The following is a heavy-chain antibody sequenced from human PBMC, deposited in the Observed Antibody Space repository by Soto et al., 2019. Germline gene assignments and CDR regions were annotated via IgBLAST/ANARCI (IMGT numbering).Heavy chain of an antibody. Sequence: ASVKVSCNASGGTFSSYTISWVRQAPGQGLEWMGRIIPILGIANYAQKFQGRVTITADKSTSTAYMELSSLRSEDTAVYYCARGGSGSHAFDIWGQGTMVTVSS. CDR1: GGTFSSYT. V-gene: IGHV1-69*02. J-gene: IGHJ3*02. CDR3: ARGGSGSHAFDI. CDR2: IIPILGIA. D-gene: IGHD3-10*01.